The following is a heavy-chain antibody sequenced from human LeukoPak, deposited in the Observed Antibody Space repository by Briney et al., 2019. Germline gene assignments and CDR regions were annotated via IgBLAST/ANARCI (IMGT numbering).Heavy chain of an antibody. Sequence: SETLSLICTVSGGSITSYSWSWIRQPPGKGLEWIGYLIYNGNTNYNPSLRSRVTISFDSSKSQFSLKQSSVTVADTAVYYCARLYLWGSYRLDYWGQGTLVTVSS. V-gene: IGHV4-59*13. CDR3: ARLYLWGSYRLDY. CDR2: LIYNGNT. J-gene: IGHJ4*02. CDR1: GGSITSYS. D-gene: IGHD3-16*02.